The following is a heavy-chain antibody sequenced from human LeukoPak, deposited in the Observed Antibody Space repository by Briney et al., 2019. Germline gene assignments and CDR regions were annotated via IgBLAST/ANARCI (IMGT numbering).Heavy chain of an antibody. D-gene: IGHD1-1*01. V-gene: IGHV3-7*01. CDR2: INTDGSGT. J-gene: IGHJ5*02. Sequence: PGGSLRLSCAASGFTFRSDWMSWVRQSPEKGLEWAANINTDGSGTYYVDSVKGRFIISRDNTKNSLYLQMNSLRAEDTAVYYCARDSPRTGPWGQGILVTVSS. CDR3: ARDSPRTGP. CDR1: GFTFRSDW.